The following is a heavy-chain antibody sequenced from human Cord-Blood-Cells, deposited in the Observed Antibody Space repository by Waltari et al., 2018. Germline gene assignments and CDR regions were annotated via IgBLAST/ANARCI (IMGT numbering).Heavy chain of an antibody. CDR2: FEPEEGET. V-gene: IGHV1-24*01. J-gene: IGHJ4*02. Sequence: QVQLVQSGAEVKKPGASVKVSCKVSGYTLTELSMHWVRQAPGKGLEWMGGFEPEEGETSYTQKSQARVTMTEDTSTDTAYMERSSLRSEDTAVYYCATEGYSSGWYDYWGQGTLVTVSS. CDR1: GYTLTELS. CDR3: ATEGYSSGWYDY. D-gene: IGHD6-19*01.